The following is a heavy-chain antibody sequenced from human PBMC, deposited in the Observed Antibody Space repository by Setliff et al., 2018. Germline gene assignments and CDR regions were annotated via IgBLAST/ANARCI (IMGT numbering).Heavy chain of an antibody. CDR2: IYIGGSA. J-gene: IGHJ6*03. CDR1: GGSISSYY. V-gene: IGHV4-4*07. D-gene: IGHD6-19*01. Sequence: ETLSLTCTVSGGSISSYYWSWIRQPAGKGLEWIGHIYIGGSANYNPSLKSRVTMSIDTSKNQFSLKLNSVTAADMAVYYCAREQWLDPPGYYCMDVWAKGTTVTSP. CDR3: AREQWLDPPGYYCMDV.